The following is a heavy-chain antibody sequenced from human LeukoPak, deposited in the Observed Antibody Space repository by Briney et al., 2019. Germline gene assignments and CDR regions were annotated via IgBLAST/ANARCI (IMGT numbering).Heavy chain of an antibody. Sequence: ASVKVSCKASGYTFTGYYMHWVRQAPGQGLEWMGWINPNSGGTNYAQKFQGRVTMTRDTSISTAYMELSRLRSDDTAVYYCARDLSYYGSGSYYFDYWGQGTLVTVSS. CDR3: ARDLSYYGSGSYYFDY. J-gene: IGHJ4*02. D-gene: IGHD3-10*01. V-gene: IGHV1-2*02. CDR2: INPNSGGT. CDR1: GYTFTGYY.